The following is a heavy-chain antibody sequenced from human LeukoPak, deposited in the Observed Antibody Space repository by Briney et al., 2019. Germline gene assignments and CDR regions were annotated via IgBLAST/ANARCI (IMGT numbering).Heavy chain of an antibody. Sequence: SETLSLTCTVSGGSISSYYWSWIRQPPGKGLEWIGYIYYSGSTNYNPSLKSRVTISVDKSKNHFSLKLSSVTAADTAVYYCARVSSTRRASGSYYYYYYYYMDVWGKGTTVTVSS. CDR1: GGSISSYY. V-gene: IGHV4-59*12. D-gene: IGHD1-26*01. CDR2: IYYSGST. CDR3: ARVSSTRRASGSYYYYYYYYMDV. J-gene: IGHJ6*03.